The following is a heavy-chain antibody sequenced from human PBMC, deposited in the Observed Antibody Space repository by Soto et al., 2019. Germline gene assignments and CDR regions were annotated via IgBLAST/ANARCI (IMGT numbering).Heavy chain of an antibody. D-gene: IGHD5-12*01. Sequence: GGSLRLSCAASGFTFSSYGMHWVRQAPGKGLEWVAVISYDGSNKYYADSVKGRFTISRDNSKNTLYLQMNSLRAEDTAVYYCAKLGGRWLQFNWFDPWGQGTLVTVSS. CDR1: GFTFSSYG. CDR3: AKLGGRWLQFNWFDP. V-gene: IGHV3-30*18. CDR2: ISYDGSNK. J-gene: IGHJ5*02.